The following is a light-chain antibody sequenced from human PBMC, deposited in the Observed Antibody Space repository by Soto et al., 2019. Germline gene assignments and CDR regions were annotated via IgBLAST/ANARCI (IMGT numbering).Light chain of an antibody. Sequence: QSVLTQPPSVSEAPGQRVTISCTGSSSNIGAGYEAHWYQQVPGTAPKLLIYENNNRPSGVPDRFSGSKSGTSASLAITGLRADDEAEYYCQSYDSSLSGYVFGTGTQLTV. CDR2: ENN. J-gene: IGLJ1*01. CDR1: SSNIGAGYE. CDR3: QSYDSSLSGYV. V-gene: IGLV1-40*01.